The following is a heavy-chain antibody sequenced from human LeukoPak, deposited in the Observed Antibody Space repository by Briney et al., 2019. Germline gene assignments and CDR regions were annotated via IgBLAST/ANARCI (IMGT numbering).Heavy chain of an antibody. J-gene: IGHJ4*02. CDR1: GFTFSSYG. Sequence: GGSLRLSCAASGFTFSSYGMHWVRQAPGKGLEWVAVISYDGSNKYYADSVKGRFTISRDNFKNTLYLQMNSLRAEDTAVYYCAKESGCSSTSCYRYFDYWGQGTLVTVSS. V-gene: IGHV3-30*18. CDR2: ISYDGSNK. D-gene: IGHD2-2*01. CDR3: AKESGCSSTSCYRYFDY.